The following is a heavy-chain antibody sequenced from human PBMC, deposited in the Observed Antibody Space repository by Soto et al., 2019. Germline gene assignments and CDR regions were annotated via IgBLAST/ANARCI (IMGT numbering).Heavy chain of an antibody. CDR1: GGSISSGGYY. D-gene: IGHD2-15*01. J-gene: IGHJ6*03. CDR3: ARDHPYSPVAGYYYYYMDV. V-gene: IGHV4-31*03. CDR2: IYYSGST. Sequence: SETLSLTCTVSGGSISSGGYYWSWIRQHPGKGLEWIGYIYYSGSTYYNPSLKSRVTISVDTSKNQFSLKLSSVTAADTAVYYCARDHPYSPVAGYYYYYMDVWGKGTTVTVSS.